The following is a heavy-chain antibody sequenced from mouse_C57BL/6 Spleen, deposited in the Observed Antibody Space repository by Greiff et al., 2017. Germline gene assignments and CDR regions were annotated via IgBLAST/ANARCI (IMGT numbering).Heavy chain of an antibody. CDR3: ARWGTGYFDV. D-gene: IGHD3-3*01. CDR2: INPNNGGT. CDR1: GYTFTDYN. V-gene: IGHV1-18*01. Sequence: EVQLQQSGPELVKPGASVKIPCTASGYTFTDYNMDWVKQSHGKSLEWIGDINPNNGGTIYNQKFKGKATLTVAKSSSTAYMELRSLTSEDTAVYYCARWGTGYFDVGGTGTTVTVSS. J-gene: IGHJ1*03.